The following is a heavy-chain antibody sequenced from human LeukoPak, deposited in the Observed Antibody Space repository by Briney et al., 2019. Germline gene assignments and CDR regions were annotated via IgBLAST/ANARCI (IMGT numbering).Heavy chain of an antibody. Sequence: ASVKVSCKVSGYTLTELSMHWVRQAPGKGLEWMGGFGPEDGETIYAQKFQGRVTMTEDTSTDTAYMELSSLRSEDTAVYYCATDASGSYLDAFDIWGQGTMVTVSS. V-gene: IGHV1-24*01. J-gene: IGHJ3*02. CDR3: ATDASGSYLDAFDI. CDR1: GYTLTELS. D-gene: IGHD1-26*01. CDR2: FGPEDGET.